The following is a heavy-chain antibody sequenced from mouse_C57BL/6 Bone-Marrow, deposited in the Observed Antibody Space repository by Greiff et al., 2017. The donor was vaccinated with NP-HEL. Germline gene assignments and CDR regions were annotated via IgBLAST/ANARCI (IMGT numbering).Heavy chain of an antibody. D-gene: IGHD1-1*01. CDR3: ASPHYYGSSY. J-gene: IGHJ2*01. Sequence: QVQLQQSGPELVKPGASVKISCKASGYAFSSSWMNWVKQRPGKGLEWIGRLYPGDGDTNYNGKFKGKATLTADKSSSTAYMQLSSLTSEDSAVYFCASPHYYGSSYWGQGTTLTVSS. CDR2: LYPGDGDT. V-gene: IGHV1-82*01. CDR1: GYAFSSSW.